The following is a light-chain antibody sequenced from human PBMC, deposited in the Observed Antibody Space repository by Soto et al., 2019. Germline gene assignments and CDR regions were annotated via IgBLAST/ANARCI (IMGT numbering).Light chain of an antibody. Sequence: PMTLSPSSLSASVGDRVTITCRVRQSLVIYLNWYLQQPGKAPNLLLHAAYNFKSGVPSRFSGSGTGTDLTLTITIRHPEDDDFSVYHHSQRSTSPTFGQGTKVDIK. CDR1: QSLVIY. CDR3: HHSQRSTSPT. V-gene: IGKV1-39*01. J-gene: IGKJ1*01. CDR2: AAY.